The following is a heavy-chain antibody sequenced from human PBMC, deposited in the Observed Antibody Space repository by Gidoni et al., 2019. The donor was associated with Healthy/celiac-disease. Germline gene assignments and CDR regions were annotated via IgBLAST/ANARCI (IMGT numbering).Heavy chain of an antibody. V-gene: IGHV2-5*02. J-gene: IGHJ4*02. CDR3: AHRRAVQRMFDY. CDR2: IYWDDDK. Sequence: QITLKESGPTLVKPTQTLTLTCPFSGFSLSTSGVGVGWIRQPPGKALEWLALIYWDDDKRYSPSLKSRLTINKDTSKNQVVLTMTNMDPVDTATYYCAHRRAVQRMFDYWGQGTLVTVSS. D-gene: IGHD5-18*01. CDR1: GFSLSTSGVG.